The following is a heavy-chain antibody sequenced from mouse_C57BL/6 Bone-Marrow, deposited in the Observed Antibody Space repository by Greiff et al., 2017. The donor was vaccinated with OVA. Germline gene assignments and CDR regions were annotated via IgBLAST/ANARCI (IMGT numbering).Heavy chain of an antibody. CDR1: GFTFSDYG. CDR3: ARYDYGPWFAY. D-gene: IGHD2-4*01. CDR2: ISSGSSTI. V-gene: IGHV5-17*01. Sequence: EVQVEESGGGLVKPGGSLKLSCAASGFTFSDYGMHWVRQAPEKGLEWVAYISSGSSTIYYADTVKGRFTIARDNAKNTLFLQMTSLRSEDTAMYYCARYDYGPWFAYWGQGTLVTVSA. J-gene: IGHJ3*01.